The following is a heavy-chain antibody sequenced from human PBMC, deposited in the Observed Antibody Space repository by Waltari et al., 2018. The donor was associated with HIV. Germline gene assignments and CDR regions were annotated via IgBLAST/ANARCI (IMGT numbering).Heavy chain of an antibody. V-gene: IGHV2-5*02. Sequence: QITLKESGPTLVKPTQTLTLTCTFSGFSLSTSGVGVGWIRQPPGKALEWLVLIYWDDDKRYSPSLKSRLTITKDTSKNQVVLTMTNMDLVDTATYYCAHASRIPGTLVHYFDYWGQGTLVSVSS. CDR3: AHASRIPGTLVHYFDY. CDR1: GFSLSTSGVG. J-gene: IGHJ4*02. D-gene: IGHD3-10*01. CDR2: IYWDDDK.